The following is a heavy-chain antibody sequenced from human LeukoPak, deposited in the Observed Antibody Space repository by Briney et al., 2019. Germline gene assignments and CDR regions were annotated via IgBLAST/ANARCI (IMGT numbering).Heavy chain of an antibody. CDR3: AKDAGPQQLVFFDS. CDR1: GFTFSSFG. V-gene: IGHV3-23*01. Sequence: PGGSLRLSCTATGFTFSSFGMAWVRQAPGQGLEWVSTISGSGGNMYQADSVKGRFTISRDNSRSTLYLQMNSLRAEDTAVYYCAKDAGPQQLVFFDSWGQGTLVTVSS. D-gene: IGHD6-6*01. CDR2: ISGSGGNM. J-gene: IGHJ4*02.